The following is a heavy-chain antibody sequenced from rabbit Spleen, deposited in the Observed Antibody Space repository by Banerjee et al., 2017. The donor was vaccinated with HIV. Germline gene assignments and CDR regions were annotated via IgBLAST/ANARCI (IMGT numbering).Heavy chain of an antibody. V-gene: IGHV1S45*01. Sequence: ELVESGGGLVQPGESLKLFCKASGFDFSAYGVSWVRQAPGKGLQWIACINTDTGKAVYATWAKGRFTISRTSSTTVTLQMTSLTAADTATHFCARDLVAVIGWNFSLWGQGTLVTVS. D-gene: IGHD1-1*01. CDR2: INTDTGKA. CDR3: ARDLVAVIGWNFSL. CDR1: GFDFSAYG. J-gene: IGHJ3*01.